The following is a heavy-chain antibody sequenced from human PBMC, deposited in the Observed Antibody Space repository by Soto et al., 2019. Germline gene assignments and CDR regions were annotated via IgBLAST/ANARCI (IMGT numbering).Heavy chain of an antibody. Sequence: SETLSLTCAVYGGSFSGYYWSWIRQPPGKGLEWIGEINHSGSTNYNPSLKSRVTTSVDTSKNQFSLKLSSVTAADTAVYYCARAFGSGSYYNPRYPFDYWGQGTLVTVSS. J-gene: IGHJ4*02. CDR3: ARAFGSGSYYNPRYPFDY. D-gene: IGHD3-10*01. CDR1: GGSFSGYY. V-gene: IGHV4-34*01. CDR2: INHSGST.